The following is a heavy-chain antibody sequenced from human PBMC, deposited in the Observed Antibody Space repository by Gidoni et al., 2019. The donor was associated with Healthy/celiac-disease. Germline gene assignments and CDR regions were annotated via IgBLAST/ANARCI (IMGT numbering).Heavy chain of an antibody. J-gene: IGHJ4*02. Sequence: QVQLQESGPGLVKPSQTLSLPCTVSGGSISSGGYYWIWIRQHPGKGLEWIGYIYYSGRTYYNPSLKSRVTISVDTSKNQFSLKLSSVTAADTAVYYCARAGIAAAGIDYWGQGTLVTVSS. D-gene: IGHD6-13*01. CDR2: IYYSGRT. CDR3: ARAGIAAAGIDY. V-gene: IGHV4-31*03. CDR1: GGSISSGGYY.